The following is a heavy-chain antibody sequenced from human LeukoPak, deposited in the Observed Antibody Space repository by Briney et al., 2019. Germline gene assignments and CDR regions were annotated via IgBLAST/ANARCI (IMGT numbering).Heavy chain of an antibody. CDR2: IHTNGSA. D-gene: IGHD3-10*01. J-gene: IGHJ4*02. V-gene: IGHV4-4*07. Sequence: SETLSLTCTFSGGSISSYNWCWIWEPAREGLEWVWRIHTNGSANNNPSLQSRVPMSVDVSTNKFPLKLKSVTAADTAAYYCASDRDFYDSGSILFDYWGQGTLVTVSS. CDR3: ASDRDFYDSGSILFDY. CDR1: GGSISSYN.